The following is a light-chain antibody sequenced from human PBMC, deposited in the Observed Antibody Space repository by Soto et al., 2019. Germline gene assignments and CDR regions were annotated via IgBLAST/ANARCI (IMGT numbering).Light chain of an antibody. V-gene: IGKV4-1*01. CDR1: QSVLYSSNNKNY. CDR2: WAS. CDR3: QQYYNTPLT. Sequence: DIVMTQSPDSLAVSLGERVTISCKSSQSVLYSSNNKNYLAWYQQKPGQPPKLLIYWASTRESGVPDRFSGSGSGTDFTLTISSLQAEDVAVYYCQQYYNTPLTFGGGTKVDI. J-gene: IGKJ4*01.